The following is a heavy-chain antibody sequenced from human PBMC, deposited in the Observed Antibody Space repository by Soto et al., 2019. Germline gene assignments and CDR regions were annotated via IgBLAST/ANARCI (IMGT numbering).Heavy chain of an antibody. D-gene: IGHD3-22*01. CDR1: GFTLSSYA. CDR2: ISGSGGTT. Sequence: PGGSLRLSCAAFGFTLSSYAMTWVRQAPGKGLEWVSAISGSGGTTYYADSVRGQFTISRDNSKNTLYLQMNSLRAEDTAVYYCAKNPGYYYDSTGYHFDYWGQGTLVTVSS. V-gene: IGHV3-23*01. CDR3: AKNPGYYYDSTGYHFDY. J-gene: IGHJ4*02.